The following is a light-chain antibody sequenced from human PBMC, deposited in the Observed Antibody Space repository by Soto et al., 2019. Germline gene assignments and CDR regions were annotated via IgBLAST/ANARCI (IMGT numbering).Light chain of an antibody. V-gene: IGLV2-14*01. CDR3: NSYTRGSALDVV. CDR1: RSDVGGYNY. Sequence: QSALTQPASVSGSPGRSITISCTGTRSDVGGYNYVSWYQQHPGKAPKLMIYDVTDRPSGVSNRFAGSKSGNTASLTISALQAEDVADYYCNSYTRGSALDVVCVGGTKLAVL. J-gene: IGLJ2*01. CDR2: DVT.